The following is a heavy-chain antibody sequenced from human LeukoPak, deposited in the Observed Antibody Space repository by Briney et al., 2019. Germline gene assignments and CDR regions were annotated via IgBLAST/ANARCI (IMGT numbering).Heavy chain of an antibody. V-gene: IGHV3-7*01. CDR2: INQAVSEK. CDR3: ARERDGRFFDY. Sequence: GGSLRLSCAASGFSFRSFWMTWVRQAPGKGLEWVANINQAVSEKYYVDSVRGRFTISRDNAKNSLYLQMTSLGVEDTAVYYCARERDGRFFDYWGQGTLVAGSS. D-gene: IGHD3-3*01. CDR1: GFSFRSFW. J-gene: IGHJ4*02.